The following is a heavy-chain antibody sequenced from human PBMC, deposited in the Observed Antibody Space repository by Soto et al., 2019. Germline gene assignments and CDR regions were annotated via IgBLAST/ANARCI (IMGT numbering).Heavy chain of an antibody. D-gene: IGHD2-2*01. CDR2: IIPIFGTA. CDR1: GGTFSSYA. V-gene: IGHV1-69*13. Sequence: GASAKVSCKASGGTFSSYAISWVRQAPGQGLEWMGGIIPIFGTANYAQKFQGRVTITADESTSTAYMELSSLRSEDTAVYYCARHVPAAGYYYGMDVWGQGTTVTVSS. CDR3: ARHVPAAGYYYGMDV. J-gene: IGHJ6*02.